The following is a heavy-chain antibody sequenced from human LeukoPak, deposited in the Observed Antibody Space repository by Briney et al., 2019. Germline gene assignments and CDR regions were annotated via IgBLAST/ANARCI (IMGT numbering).Heavy chain of an antibody. Sequence: ASVKVSCKASGYTFTSYDITWVRQAPGQGLEWMGWMNPNSGNTGYAQKFQGRVTITRNTSRSTAYMELSSLRSEDTAVYYCARDSSGWYHWFDPWGQGTLVTVSS. D-gene: IGHD6-19*01. CDR2: MNPNSGNT. CDR1: GYTFTSYD. CDR3: ARDSSGWYHWFDP. V-gene: IGHV1-8*02. J-gene: IGHJ5*02.